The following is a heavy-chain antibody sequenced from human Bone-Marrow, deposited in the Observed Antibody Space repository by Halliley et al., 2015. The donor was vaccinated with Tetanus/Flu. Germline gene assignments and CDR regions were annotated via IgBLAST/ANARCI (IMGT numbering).Heavy chain of an antibody. J-gene: IGHJ5*02. CDR1: GYTLTTYY. CDR3: ARLVDVPVVTRGGVAP. D-gene: IGHD2-21*02. Sequence: VQLVQSGAEVKKPGESLRISCKASGYTLTTYYINWVRQMPGKGLEWMGRIDLSDSYTDYNPSFQGHVTISADKSISTAFLSLTAADTAMYYCARLVDVPVVTRGGVAPWGQGTLVTVSS. CDR2: IDLSDSYT. V-gene: IGHV5-10-1*01.